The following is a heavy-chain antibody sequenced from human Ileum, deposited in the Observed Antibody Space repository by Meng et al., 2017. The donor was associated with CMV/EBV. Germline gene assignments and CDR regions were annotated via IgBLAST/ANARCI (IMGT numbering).Heavy chain of an antibody. V-gene: IGHV1-46*01. J-gene: IGHJ5*02. Sequence: YYMPWVRQAPGQGLEWMGIINPSGGSTSYAQKFQGRVTMTRDTSTSTVYMELSSLRSEDTAVYYCARASYYDFWSGYDGLGNWFDPWGQGTLVTVSS. CDR3: ARASYYDFWSGYDGLGNWFDP. CDR2: INPSGGST. D-gene: IGHD3-3*01. CDR1: YY.